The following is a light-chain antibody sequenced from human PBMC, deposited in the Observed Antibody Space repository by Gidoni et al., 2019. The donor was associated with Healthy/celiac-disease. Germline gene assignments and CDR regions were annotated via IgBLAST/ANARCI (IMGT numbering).Light chain of an antibody. CDR3: AAWDDSLNAVV. CDR2: SNN. CDR1: SSNIVSNT. Sequence: QSVLTQPPSASGTPGQRVTISCSGSSSNIVSNTVNWYQQLPGTSPNLLIYSNNQRPSGVPDRFSGSKSGTSASLAISGLQSEDEADYYCAAWDDSLNAVVFGGGTKLTVL. V-gene: IGLV1-44*01. J-gene: IGLJ2*01.